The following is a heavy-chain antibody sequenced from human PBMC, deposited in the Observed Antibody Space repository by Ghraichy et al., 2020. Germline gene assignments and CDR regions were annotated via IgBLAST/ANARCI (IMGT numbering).Heavy chain of an antibody. CDR2: IYYTGST. CDR1: GGSISTYY. D-gene: IGHD6-13*01. J-gene: IGHJ4*02. CDR3: ARGGATNIGTAGPHFDY. V-gene: IGHV4-59*01. Sequence: SETLSLTCTVSGGSISTYYWSWIRQPPGKGLEWIGYIYYTGSTNYNPSLKSRVTISVDTSKNQFSLNLSSVTAADTAVYYCARGGATNIGTAGPHFDYWGQGTLVTVSS.